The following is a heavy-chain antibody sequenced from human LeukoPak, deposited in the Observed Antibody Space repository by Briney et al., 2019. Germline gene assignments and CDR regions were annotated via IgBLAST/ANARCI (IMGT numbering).Heavy chain of an antibody. CDR1: GFTFSNAW. CDR3: ARDSGTLRTLGYSSSRIHPHYYGMDV. V-gene: IGHV3-53*01. Sequence: GGSLRLSCAASGFTFSNAWMSWVRQAPGKGLEWVSVIYSGGSTYYADSVKGRFTISRDNSKNTLYLQMNSLRAEDTAVYYCARDSGTLRTLGYSSSRIHPHYYGMDVWGQGTTVTVSS. CDR2: IYSGGST. D-gene: IGHD6-13*01. J-gene: IGHJ6*02.